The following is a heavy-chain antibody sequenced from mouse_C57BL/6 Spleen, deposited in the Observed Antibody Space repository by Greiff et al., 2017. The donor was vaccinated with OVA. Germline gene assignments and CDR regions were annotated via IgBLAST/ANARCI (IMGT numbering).Heavy chain of an antibody. V-gene: IGHV2-6*01. CDR3: ASGATGDAMDY. D-gene: IGHD1-1*01. CDR1: GFSLTSYG. CDR2: IWGVGST. J-gene: IGHJ4*01. Sequence: QVQLQQSGPGLVAPSQSLSITCTVSGFSLTSYGVDWVRQSPGKGLEWLGVIWGVGSTHYNSALKSRLSISKDNSKSQVFLKMNSLQTDDTAMYYCASGATGDAMDYWGQGTSVTVSS.